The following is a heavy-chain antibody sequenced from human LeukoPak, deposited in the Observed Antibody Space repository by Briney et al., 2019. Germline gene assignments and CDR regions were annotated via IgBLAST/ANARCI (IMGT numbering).Heavy chain of an antibody. D-gene: IGHD3-10*01. J-gene: IGHJ5*02. CDR3: ARACPITMVRQWGWFDP. CDR2: IIPIFGTA. V-gene: IGHV1-69*13. CDR1: GGTFSSYA. Sequence: SVKVSCKASGGTFSSYAISWVRQSPGQGLEWMGGIIPIFGTANYAQKFQGRVTITADESTSTAYMELGSLRSDDTAVYYCARACPITMVRQWGWFDPWGQGTLVTVS.